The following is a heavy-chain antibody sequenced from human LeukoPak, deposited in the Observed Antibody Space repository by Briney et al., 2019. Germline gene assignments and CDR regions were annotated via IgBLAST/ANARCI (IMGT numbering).Heavy chain of an antibody. V-gene: IGHV3-7*01. Sequence: GGSLRLSCAASGFTFSSYWMSWVRQAPGKGLEWVANIKQDGSEKYYVDSVKGRFTISRDNAKNSLYLQMNSLRGEDTAVYYCARESYDSSGYDNWFDPWGQGTLVTVSS. CDR2: IKQDGSEK. D-gene: IGHD3-22*01. J-gene: IGHJ5*02. CDR3: ARESYDSSGYDNWFDP. CDR1: GFTFSSYW.